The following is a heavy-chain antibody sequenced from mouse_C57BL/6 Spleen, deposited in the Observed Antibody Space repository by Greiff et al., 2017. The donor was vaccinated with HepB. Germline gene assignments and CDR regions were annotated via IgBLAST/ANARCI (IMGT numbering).Heavy chain of an antibody. J-gene: IGHJ4*01. CDR3: ARDGEVYAMDN. Sequence: EVMLVESGGGLVKPGGSLKLSCAASGFTFSSYAMSWVRQTPEKRLEWVATLSDGGSYTYYPDTVKGRFTISRDNAKNNLYLQMSHLKSEDTAMYYCARDGEVYAMDNWNQGTSVTVSS. CDR1: GFTFSSYA. V-gene: IGHV5-4*01. CDR2: LSDGGSYT.